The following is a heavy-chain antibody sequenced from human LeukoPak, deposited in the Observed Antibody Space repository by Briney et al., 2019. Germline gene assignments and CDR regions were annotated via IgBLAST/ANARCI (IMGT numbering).Heavy chain of an antibody. V-gene: IGHV3-49*04. CDR2: IRGKAYGGTT. D-gene: IGHD3-10*01. Sequence: GSLRLSCTTSGFTFGDYAMSWVRQAPGKGLEWVGFIRGKAYGGTTEYAASVKGRFTISRDDSKSIAYLQMNSLKTEDTAVYYCIGSFGELTFFDYWGQGTLVTVSS. CDR3: IGSFGELTFFDY. CDR1: GFTFGDYA. J-gene: IGHJ4*02.